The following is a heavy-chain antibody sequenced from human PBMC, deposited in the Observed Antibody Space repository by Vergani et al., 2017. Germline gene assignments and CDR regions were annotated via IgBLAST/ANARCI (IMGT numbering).Heavy chain of an antibody. Sequence: QVQLQESGPGLVKPSQTLSLTCTVSGGSISSGGYYWSWIRQHPGKGLEWIGYIYYSGSTYYNPSLKSRVTISVDTAKNQFSLKLSSVTAADTAVYYCAREDYGDYGPDAFDIWGQGTMVTVSS. J-gene: IGHJ3*02. CDR3: AREDYGDYGPDAFDI. CDR1: GGSISSGGYY. D-gene: IGHD4-17*01. V-gene: IGHV4-31*03. CDR2: IYYSGST.